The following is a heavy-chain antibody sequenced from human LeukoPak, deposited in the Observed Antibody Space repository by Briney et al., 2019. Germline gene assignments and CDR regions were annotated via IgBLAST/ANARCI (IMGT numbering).Heavy chain of an antibody. Sequence: PSETLSLTCAVYGGSLSGYYWSWIRQPPRKGLEWVGEVNHSGGTNYNPYLKSRVTISVDTSKNQFSLKLSSVTAADTAVYYCARGSGLYCSSTSCPYNYWGQGTLVTVSS. CDR1: GGSLSGYY. CDR2: VNHSGGT. V-gene: IGHV4-34*01. J-gene: IGHJ4*02. CDR3: ARGSGLYCSSTSCPYNY. D-gene: IGHD2-2*01.